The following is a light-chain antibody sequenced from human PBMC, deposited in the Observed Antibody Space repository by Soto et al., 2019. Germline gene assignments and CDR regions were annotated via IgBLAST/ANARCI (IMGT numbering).Light chain of an antibody. CDR2: DVS. J-gene: IGLJ3*02. CDR3: SSYTTISTWV. CDR1: DSDIGAYDY. Sequence: HSALTQPASVSGSPGQSITISCTGTDSDIGAYDYVSWYQQHPGKAPKLMIYDVSNRPSGVSNRFSGAKSASTASLTISGLQAEDEADYYCSSYTTISTWVFGGGTKVTVL. V-gene: IGLV2-14*01.